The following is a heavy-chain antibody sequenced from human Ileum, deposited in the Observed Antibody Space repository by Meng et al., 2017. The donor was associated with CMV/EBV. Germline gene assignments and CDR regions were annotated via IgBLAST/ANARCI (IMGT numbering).Heavy chain of an antibody. CDR1: GGSIRSYY. D-gene: IGHD3-3*01. CDR2: MYHSGRT. Sequence: GSLRLSCTVSGGSIRSYYWHWIRQSPGKGLEWIAYMYHSGRTKYNSSLKSRVNISLDMSTNQFSLRLSSVTAADTAVYYCARGDERWSGYFMGWGQGKQVTSSS. V-gene: IGHV4-59*01. CDR3: ARGDERWSGYFMG. J-gene: IGHJ4*01.